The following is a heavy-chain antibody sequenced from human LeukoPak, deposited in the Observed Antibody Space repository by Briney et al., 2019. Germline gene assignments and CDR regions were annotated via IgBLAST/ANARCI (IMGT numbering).Heavy chain of an antibody. CDR2: IWYDGSDK. CDR3: ARVAGTDAIFDY. V-gene: IGHV3-33*01. Sequence: GGSLRLSCAAPGFTFSSYGMHWVRQAPGKGLEWVAVIWYDGSDKYYADSVKGRFTISRDNSKDTLYLQMNSLRAEDTAVYYCARVAGTDAIFDYWGQGTLVTVSS. CDR1: GFTFSSYG. J-gene: IGHJ4*02. D-gene: IGHD1-1*01.